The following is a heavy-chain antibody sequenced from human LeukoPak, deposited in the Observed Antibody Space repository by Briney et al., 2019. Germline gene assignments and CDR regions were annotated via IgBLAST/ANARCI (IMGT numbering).Heavy chain of an antibody. V-gene: IGHV1-2*02. CDR2: INPNSGGT. D-gene: IGHD2-8*01. CDR3: AREQNRWDYNADIVLMVYAASGENDY. CDR1: GYSFTSYY. J-gene: IGHJ4*02. Sequence: ASVKDSCKASGYSFTSYYMHWVRQAPGQGLEWMGWINPNSGGTNYAQKFQGRVTMTRDTSISTAYMELSRLRSDDTAVYYCAREQNRWDYNADIVLMVYAASGENDYCGQGTLVTVSS.